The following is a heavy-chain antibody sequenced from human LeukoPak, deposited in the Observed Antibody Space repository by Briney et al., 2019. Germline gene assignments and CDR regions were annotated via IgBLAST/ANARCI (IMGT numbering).Heavy chain of an antibody. CDR1: GGSISGYC. CDR3: ARLSSSGWYGTLIDY. J-gene: IGHJ4*02. Sequence: SETLSLTCTVSGGSISGYCWSWIRQPPGKGLEWIGYIYYSGSTNYNPSLKSRVTISVDTSKNQFSLKLSSVTAADTAVYYCARLSSSGWYGTLIDYWGQGTLVTVSS. V-gene: IGHV4-59*01. D-gene: IGHD6-19*01. CDR2: IYYSGST.